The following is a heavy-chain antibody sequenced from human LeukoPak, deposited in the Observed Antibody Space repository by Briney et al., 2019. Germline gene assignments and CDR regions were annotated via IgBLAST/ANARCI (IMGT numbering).Heavy chain of an antibody. J-gene: IGHJ6*04. CDR3: AIAQNNHGYVYFGMDV. CDR1: GDTFDSHA. CDR2: IIPMYGTS. D-gene: IGHD5-12*01. V-gene: IGHV1-69*06. Sequence: SVKVSCKASGDTFDSHALSWVRQAPGQGLEWMGAIIPMYGTSNYAQKFQGRVAIIADRSTSTAYMELNSLTSEDTAVYYCAIAQNNHGYVYFGMDVWGKGTTVTVSS.